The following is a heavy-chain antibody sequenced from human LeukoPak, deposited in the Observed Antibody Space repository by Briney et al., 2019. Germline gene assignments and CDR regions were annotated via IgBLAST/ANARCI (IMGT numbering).Heavy chain of an antibody. CDR3: AREILSDCSGGSCYD. V-gene: IGHV1-69*06. D-gene: IGHD2-15*01. J-gene: IGHJ4*02. CDR2: IIPIFGTA. CDR1: GYTFINYG. Sequence: SVKVSCKASGYTFINYGISWVRQAPGQGLEWMGGIIPIFGTANYAQKFQGRVTITADKSTSTAYMELSSLRSEDTAVYYCAREILSDCSGGSCYDWGQGTLVTVSS.